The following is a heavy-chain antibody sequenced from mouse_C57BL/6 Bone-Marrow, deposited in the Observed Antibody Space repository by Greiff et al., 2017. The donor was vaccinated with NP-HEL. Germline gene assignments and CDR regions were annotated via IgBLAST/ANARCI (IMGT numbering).Heavy chain of an antibody. CDR2: ISDGGSYT. CDR1: GFTFSSYA. J-gene: IGHJ1*03. Sequence: DVHLVESGGGLVKPGGSLKLSCAASGFTFSSYAMSWVRQTPEKRLEWVATISDGGSYTYYPDNVKGRFTISRDNAKNNLYLQMSHLKSEDTAMYYCARDGGLRWYFDVWGKGTTVTVSS. V-gene: IGHV5-4*01. CDR3: ARDGGLRWYFDV. D-gene: IGHD2-4*01.